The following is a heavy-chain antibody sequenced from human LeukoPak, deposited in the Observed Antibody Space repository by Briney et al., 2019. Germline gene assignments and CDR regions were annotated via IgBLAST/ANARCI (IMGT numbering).Heavy chain of an antibody. D-gene: IGHD3-22*01. CDR1: GYTFTSYG. Sequence: ASVKVSRKASGYTFTSYGISWVRQAPGQGLEWMGWISAYNGNTNYAQKLQGRVTMTTDTSTSTAYMELRSLRSDDTAVYYCARAYYYDSSGYYPTHYYYYYMDVWGKGTTVTVSS. J-gene: IGHJ6*03. CDR3: ARAYYYDSSGYYPTHYYYYYMDV. V-gene: IGHV1-18*01. CDR2: ISAYNGNT.